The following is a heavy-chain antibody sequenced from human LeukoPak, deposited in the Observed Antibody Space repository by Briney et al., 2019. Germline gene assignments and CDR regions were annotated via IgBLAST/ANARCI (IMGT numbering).Heavy chain of an antibody. CDR2: IDPNSGDT. CDR1: AYTFIGYY. CDR3: AREKLVRLILARWFDP. V-gene: IGHV1-2*02. D-gene: IGHD1-1*01. Sequence: GASVKVSCKASAYTFIGYYIHWVRQAPGQGLEWMGWIDPNSGDTNYAQKFQGRVTMTRDTSISTAYMELSRLRSDDTAVYYCAREKLVRLILARWFDPWGQGTLVTVSS. J-gene: IGHJ5*02.